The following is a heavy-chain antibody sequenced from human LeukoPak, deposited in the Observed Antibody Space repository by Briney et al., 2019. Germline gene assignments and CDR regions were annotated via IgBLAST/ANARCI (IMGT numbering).Heavy chain of an antibody. Sequence: PGGSLRLSCAVSGFTVNSNFMSWVRQAPGKGLEWVSVIYSGGSTFYADSVEGRFTISRDNSKNTLYLEMNSLRAEDTAVYYCARGSRGIHGMDVWGQGTTVTVSS. D-gene: IGHD3-10*01. CDR1: GFTVNSNF. J-gene: IGHJ6*02. CDR3: ARGSRGIHGMDV. V-gene: IGHV3-53*01. CDR2: IYSGGST.